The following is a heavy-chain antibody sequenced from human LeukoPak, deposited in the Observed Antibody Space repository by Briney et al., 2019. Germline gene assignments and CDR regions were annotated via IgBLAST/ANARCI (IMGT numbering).Heavy chain of an antibody. Sequence: PSETLSLTCTVSGGSISSSSYYWGWIRQPPGKGLEWIGSIYYSGSTYYNQSPKSRVTISVDTSKNQFSLKLSSVTAADTAVYYCARSDYDILTGYYAALDYWGQGTLVTVSS. CDR1: GGSISSSSYY. V-gene: IGHV4-39*01. CDR2: IYYSGST. D-gene: IGHD3-9*01. CDR3: ARSDYDILTGYYAALDY. J-gene: IGHJ4*02.